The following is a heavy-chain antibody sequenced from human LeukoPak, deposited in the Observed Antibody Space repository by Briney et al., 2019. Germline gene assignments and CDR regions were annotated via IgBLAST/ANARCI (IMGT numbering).Heavy chain of an antibody. J-gene: IGHJ5*02. CDR3: ARELVRYCSSTSCSPRPQNWFDP. D-gene: IGHD2-2*01. Sequence: VSVNVSCKASGYTFTDYYMHWVRQAPGQGLEWVVWINPNSGGTNYAQKFQGRVTMTRDTSISTAYKALSRLRSDDTAVYYCARELVRYCSSTSCSPRPQNWFDPWGQGTLVTVSS. CDR2: INPNSGGT. V-gene: IGHV1-2*02. CDR1: GYTFTDYY.